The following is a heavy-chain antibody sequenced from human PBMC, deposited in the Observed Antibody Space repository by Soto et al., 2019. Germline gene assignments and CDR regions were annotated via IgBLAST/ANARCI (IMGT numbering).Heavy chain of an antibody. J-gene: IGHJ5*02. CDR1: GFTFSTYT. CDR2: ITGSSDSI. CDR3: ARGSVIATFS. D-gene: IGHD2-21*01. Sequence: EVHLVESGGGLVKPGGSLRLSCAASGFTFSTYTMNWVRQAPGKGLEWVSSITGSSDSIYYADSLKGRFTISRDNAKNSLCLQMSRLRAEDTAVYYCARGSVIATFSWGQGTLVTVSS. V-gene: IGHV3-21*01.